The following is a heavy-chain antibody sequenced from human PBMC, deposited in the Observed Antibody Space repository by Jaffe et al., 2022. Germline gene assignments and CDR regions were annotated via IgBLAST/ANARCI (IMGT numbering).Heavy chain of an antibody. D-gene: IGHD3-3*01. V-gene: IGHV1-69*01. CDR2: IIPIFGTA. CDR3: ARVDFWSGYYKRGGAYWYFDL. CDR1: GGTFSSYA. Sequence: QVQLVQSGAEVKKPGSSVKVSCKASGGTFSSYAISWVRQAPGQGLEWMGGIIPIFGTANYAQKFQGRVTITADESTSTAYMELSSLRSEDTAVYYCARVDFWSGYYKRGGAYWYFDLWGRGTLVTVSS. J-gene: IGHJ2*01.